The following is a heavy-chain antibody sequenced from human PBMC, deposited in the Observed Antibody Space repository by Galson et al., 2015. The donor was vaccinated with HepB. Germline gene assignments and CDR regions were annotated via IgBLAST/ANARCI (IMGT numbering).Heavy chain of an antibody. D-gene: IGHD2-2*01. CDR1: GFTFSSYW. J-gene: IGHJ4*02. CDR2: IKQDGSEK. V-gene: IGHV3-7*01. Sequence: SLRLSCAASGFTFSSYWMSWVRQAPGKGLEWVANIKQDGSEKYYVDSVKGRCTISRDNAKNSLYLQMNSLRAEDTAVYYCARVRGGYCSSTNCYRSLDYWGQGTLVTVSS. CDR3: ARVRGGYCSSTNCYRSLDY.